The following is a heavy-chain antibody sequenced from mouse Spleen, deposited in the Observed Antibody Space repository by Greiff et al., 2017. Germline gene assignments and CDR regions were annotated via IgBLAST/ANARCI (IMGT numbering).Heavy chain of an antibody. Sequence: EVQLQQSGPELVKPGASVKISCKASGYSFTGYYMNWVKQSPEKSLEWIGEINPSTGGTTYNQKFKAKATLTVDKSSSTAYMQLKSLTSEDSAVYYCARVYYDYDGAAMDYWGQGTSVTVSS. CDR1: GYSFTGYY. D-gene: IGHD2-4*01. CDR2: INPSTGGT. CDR3: ARVYYDYDGAAMDY. J-gene: IGHJ4*01. V-gene: IGHV1-42*01.